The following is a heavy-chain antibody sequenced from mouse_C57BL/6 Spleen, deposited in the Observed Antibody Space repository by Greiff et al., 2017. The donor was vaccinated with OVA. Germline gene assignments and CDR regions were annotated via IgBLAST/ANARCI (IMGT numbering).Heavy chain of an antibody. Sequence: VMLVESGGGLVKPGGSLKLSCAASGFTFSDYGMHWVRQAPEKGLEWVAYISSGSSTIYYADTVKGRFTISRDNAKNTLFLQMTSLRSEDTAMYYCARTAQATFDYWGQGTTLTVSS. D-gene: IGHD3-2*02. V-gene: IGHV5-17*01. CDR2: ISSGSSTI. CDR1: GFTFSDYG. J-gene: IGHJ2*01. CDR3: ARTAQATFDY.